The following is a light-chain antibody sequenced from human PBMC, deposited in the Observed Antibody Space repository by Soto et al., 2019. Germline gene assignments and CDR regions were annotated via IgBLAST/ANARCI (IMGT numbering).Light chain of an antibody. CDR3: MQGTHWTIT. Sequence: DVVMTQSPLSLPVTLGQPASISSRSNQSLLHSDGIAYFRWFPQRPGRSPRRXIYKVSNRESGVPARFRGSGSGTDCARKISRVEAEDVGVDYCMQGTHWTITFGQGTRLEIK. V-gene: IGKV2-30*02. J-gene: IGKJ5*01. CDR2: KVS. CDR1: QSLLHSDGIAY.